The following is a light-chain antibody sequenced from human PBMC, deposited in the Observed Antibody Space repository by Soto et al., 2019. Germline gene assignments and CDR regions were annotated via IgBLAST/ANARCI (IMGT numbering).Light chain of an antibody. CDR1: QSINSY. CDR3: QEYNNYPYT. Sequence: DIRMTQSPSTLSASVGDRVTFTCRASQSINSYLAWYPQKPGKAPNVLIYKASSLKSGVPSRFSGSGSVTDFTLTISSLQPDDFETYCCQEYNNYPYTFGQGTKLEIK. V-gene: IGKV1-5*03. J-gene: IGKJ2*01. CDR2: KAS.